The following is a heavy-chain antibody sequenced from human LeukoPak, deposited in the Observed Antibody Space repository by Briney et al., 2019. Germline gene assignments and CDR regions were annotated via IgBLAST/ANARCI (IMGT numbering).Heavy chain of an antibody. J-gene: IGHJ4*02. CDR3: ARSDGYNPDY. V-gene: IGHV3-21*03. D-gene: IGHD5-12*01. CDR1: RFTLSSYS. CDR2: ISSSSSYI. Sequence: GGSLRLSCAASRFTLSSYSMNSVRQAPAKGLEWVSSISSSSSYIYYADSVKGGFTISRDNAKNSLYLQMNSLRAEDTAVYYCARSDGYNPDYWGQGTLVTVSS.